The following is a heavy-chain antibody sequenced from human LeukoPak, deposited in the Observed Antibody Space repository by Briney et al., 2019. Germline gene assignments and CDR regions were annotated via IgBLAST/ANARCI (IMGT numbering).Heavy chain of an antibody. J-gene: IGHJ4*02. D-gene: IGHD5-18*01. CDR1: GFTFSSYW. CDR2: IKQDGSEK. V-gene: IGHV3-7*03. Sequence: GGSLRLSCAASGFTFSSYWMSWVRQAPGKGLEWVANIKQDGSEKYYVDSVKGRFTNSRDNAKNSLYLQMNSLRAEDTAVYYCARDISPLASGIQLYWGQGTLVTVSS. CDR3: ARDISPLASGIQLY.